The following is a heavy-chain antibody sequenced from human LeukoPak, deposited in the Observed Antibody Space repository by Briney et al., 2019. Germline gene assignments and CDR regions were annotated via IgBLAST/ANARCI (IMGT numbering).Heavy chain of an antibody. Sequence: ASVKVSCKASGYTFNNYYMNWVRQAPGQGLEWMGIINPSGGSTSYAQKFQGRVTMTRDTSTSTVYMELSSLRSEDTAVYYCARTYNWNDGYFDYWGQGTLVTVPS. CDR3: ARTYNWNDGYFDY. D-gene: IGHD1-20*01. V-gene: IGHV1-46*02. CDR2: INPSGGST. J-gene: IGHJ4*02. CDR1: GYTFNNYY.